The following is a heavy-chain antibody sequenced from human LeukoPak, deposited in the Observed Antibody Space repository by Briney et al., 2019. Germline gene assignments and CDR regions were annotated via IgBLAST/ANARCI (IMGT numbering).Heavy chain of an antibody. CDR3: ARIPLGYSGAYYFDY. V-gene: IGHV4-4*09. Sequence: PSETLSLTCTGSRGSFSGSIRSDYWSWLRQPPGKGLEWFGYISSSGSVNDNPSLRSRVTISVDTSKNQFFLNLSSVSAADTAVYYCARIPLGYSGAYYFDYWGQGTLVTVSP. CDR1: RGSFSGSIRSDY. CDR2: ISSSGSV. J-gene: IGHJ4*02. D-gene: IGHD5-12*01.